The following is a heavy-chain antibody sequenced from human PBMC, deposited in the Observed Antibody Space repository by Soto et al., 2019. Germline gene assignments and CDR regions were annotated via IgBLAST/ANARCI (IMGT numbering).Heavy chain of an antibody. CDR2: INPSGGST. CDR3: AREAYCGGDCYPLPPYYYYVYGMDV. V-gene: IGHV1-46*01. Sequence: ASVKVSCKASGYTFTSYYMHWVRQAPGQGLEWMGIINPSGGSTSYAQKFQGRVTMTRDTSTSTVYMELSSLRSEDTAVYYCAREAYCGGDCYPLPPYYYYVYGMDVGGQGTTVTV. CDR1: GYTFTSYY. D-gene: IGHD2-21*02. J-gene: IGHJ6*02.